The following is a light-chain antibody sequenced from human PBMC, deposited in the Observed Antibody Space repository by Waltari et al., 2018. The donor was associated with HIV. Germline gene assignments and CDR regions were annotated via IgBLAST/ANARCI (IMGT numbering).Light chain of an antibody. V-gene: IGLV1-51*01. CDR2: DNN. CDR1: DSNIWRNH. Sequence: QSVLTQPPSVSAAPGQKVTISCSGSDSNIWRNHVSWYQQLPGAAPKLLIYDNNKRPSGSPDLFSGSKSGTSATLGITGLQTGDEADYYCGTWDSSLGGWVFGGGTKLAVL. J-gene: IGLJ3*02. CDR3: GTWDSSLGGWV.